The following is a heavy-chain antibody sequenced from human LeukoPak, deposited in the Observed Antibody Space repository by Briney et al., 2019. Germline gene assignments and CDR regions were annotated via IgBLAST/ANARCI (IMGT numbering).Heavy chain of an antibody. V-gene: IGHV3-7*01. CDR3: TFYCGGDCYYDY. J-gene: IGHJ4*02. D-gene: IGHD2-21*02. CDR1: GFTFSNYW. Sequence: GGSLRLSCAASGFTFSNYWMTWVCQAPGKGLEWVANIKQDGSEKYYVDSVKGRFTISRDNAKNSLYLQMNSLRAEDTAVYYCTFYCGGDCYYDYWGQGTLVTVSS. CDR2: IKQDGSEK.